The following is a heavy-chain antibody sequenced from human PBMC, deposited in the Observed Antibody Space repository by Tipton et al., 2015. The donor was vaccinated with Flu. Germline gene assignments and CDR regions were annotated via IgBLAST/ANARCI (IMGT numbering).Heavy chain of an antibody. CDR1: GYSFTSYG. J-gene: IGHJ3*02. CDR2: ISAYNGNT. D-gene: IGHD3-10*01. Sequence: QLVQSGAEVKKPGASVKVSCKASGYSFTSYGISWVRQAPGQGLELMGWISAYNGNTNYAQKLQGRVTMTTDTTTSTAYMELRSLRSDDTAVYYCSWGGFRELSWITAFDICGQGTMVTVSS. CDR3: SWGGFRELSWITAFDI. V-gene: IGHV1-18*01.